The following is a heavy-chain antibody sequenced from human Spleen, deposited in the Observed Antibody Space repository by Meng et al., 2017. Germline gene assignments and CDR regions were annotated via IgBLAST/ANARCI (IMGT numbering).Heavy chain of an antibody. V-gene: IGHV6-1*01. D-gene: IGHD6-19*01. Sequence: QVQLQQSGPGLVEPSQTLSLTCAISGDSVSGNSAAWNWIRQSPSRGLEWLGRTYYRSEWYNDCAVSVQGRITINADTSMNQFSLQLNSVTPEDTAVYYCAHGWAFDYWGQGTLVTVSS. CDR2: TYYRSEWYN. CDR1: GDSVSGNSAA. J-gene: IGHJ4*02. CDR3: AHGWAFDY.